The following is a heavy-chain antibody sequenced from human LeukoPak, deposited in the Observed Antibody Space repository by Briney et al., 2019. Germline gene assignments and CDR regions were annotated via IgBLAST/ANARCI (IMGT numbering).Heavy chain of an antibody. D-gene: IGHD4-17*01. Sequence: ASVKVSCKASGYTFTGYYMHWVRQAPGQGLEWMGWINPNSGGTNYAQKFQGRVTMTRDTSISTAYMELSRLRSDDTAVYYCARDRPEVTTGMYWGQGTLVTVSS. CDR1: GYTFTGYY. V-gene: IGHV1-2*02. CDR3: ARDRPEVTTGMY. J-gene: IGHJ4*02. CDR2: INPNSGGT.